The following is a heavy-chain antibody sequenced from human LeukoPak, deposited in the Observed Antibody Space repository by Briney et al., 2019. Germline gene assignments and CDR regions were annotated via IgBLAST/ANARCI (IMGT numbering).Heavy chain of an antibody. D-gene: IGHD6-25*01. CDR2: ISYDGSSK. V-gene: IGHV3-30-3*01. J-gene: IGHJ4*02. Sequence: GGSLRLSCAPSGFTFSSYAMHWVRQAPGKGLEWVAVISYDGSSKYYADSVKGRFTISRDNSKNTLYLQMNSLRAEDTAVYYCVGAAYYFDYWGQGTLVTVSS. CDR1: GFTFSSYA. CDR3: VGAAYYFDY.